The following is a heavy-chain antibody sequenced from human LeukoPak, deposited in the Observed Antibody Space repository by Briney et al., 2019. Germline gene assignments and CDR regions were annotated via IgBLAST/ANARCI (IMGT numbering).Heavy chain of an antibody. CDR1: GFALSDYS. J-gene: IGHJ4*02. V-gene: IGHV3-21*05. CDR3: ARGHYDVLAASYKWTPDY. D-gene: IGHD3-9*01. Sequence: GGSLRLSCAASGFALSDYSMNWVRQAPGKGLEWVANTRGSGSGMGSGNYYADSVKGRFTTSRDNAKNSLSLQLNSLRVEDTAVYYCARGHYDVLAASYKWTPDYWGQGTLVTVSS. CDR2: TRGSGSGM.